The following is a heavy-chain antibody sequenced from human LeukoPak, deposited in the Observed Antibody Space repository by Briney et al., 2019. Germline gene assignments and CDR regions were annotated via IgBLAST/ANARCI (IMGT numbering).Heavy chain of an antibody. CDR2: INPNSGDT. D-gene: IGHD1-26*01. V-gene: IGHV1-2*02. Sequence: ASVKVSCKASGYSFTGYYMHWVRQAPGQGLEWMGWINPNSGDTKYAQKFQGRVTMTRDTSISTAYMELSRLRSDDTAVYYCAREGIRVGATMRHWFDPWGQGTLVTVSS. CDR3: AREGIRVGATMRHWFDP. CDR1: GYSFTGYY. J-gene: IGHJ5*02.